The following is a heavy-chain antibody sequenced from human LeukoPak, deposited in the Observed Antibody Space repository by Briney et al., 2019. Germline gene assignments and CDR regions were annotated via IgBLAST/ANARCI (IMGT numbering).Heavy chain of an antibody. CDR2: IYYTGST. CDR3: ARGYSSSPSFEN. V-gene: IGHV4-59*08. D-gene: IGHD5-18*01. CDR1: GGSISTYY. J-gene: IGHJ4*02. Sequence: SETLSLTCTVSGGSISTYYWSWVRPPPGKGREWIGYIYYTGSTDYNHSLKSRVTISVDSSKNQFSLRLSSVTAADTAVYYCARGYSSSPSFENWGQGIPVTVSS.